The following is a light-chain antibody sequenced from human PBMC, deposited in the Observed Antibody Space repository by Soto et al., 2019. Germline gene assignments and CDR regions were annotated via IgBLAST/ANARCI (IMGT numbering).Light chain of an antibody. CDR3: QQYGSSPLT. J-gene: IGKJ4*01. CDR1: QSVGNKY. V-gene: IGKV3-20*01. Sequence: ENVLTQSPGTLYLSPGERATLSCRASQSVGNKYLVWYQQKPGQPPRFLMYDASTRATGIPDRFSGSGSGTDFTLTISRLEPEDFAVYYCQQYGSSPLTFGGGTKVEIK. CDR2: DAS.